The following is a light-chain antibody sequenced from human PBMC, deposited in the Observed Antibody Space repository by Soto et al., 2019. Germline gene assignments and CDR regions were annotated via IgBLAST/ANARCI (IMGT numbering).Light chain of an antibody. CDR3: QHYSSSPPAIT. CDR2: GAS. J-gene: IGKJ5*01. V-gene: IGKV3-20*01. CDR1: QSVTSGY. Sequence: VLTQSPGTLSLSPGERATLXXXASQSVTSGYLAWYQQQPNQAPRLLIYGASYRATDIPDRFSGGGSGTDFTLTISRLEPEDFAVYYCQHYSSSPPAITFGQGTRLEIK.